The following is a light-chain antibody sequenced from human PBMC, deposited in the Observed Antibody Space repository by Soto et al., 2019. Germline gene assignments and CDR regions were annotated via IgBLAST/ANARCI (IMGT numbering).Light chain of an antibody. Sequence: VLTQSPATLSLSPGERATLSCRASQTVSRYLAWYQQKPGQAPRLLIYYASNRATGIPARFSGSGSGTDYTLTIISLEPEDFAIYYCQHRSTWPLFTFGGGTKVEI. CDR2: YAS. V-gene: IGKV3-11*01. J-gene: IGKJ4*01. CDR1: QTVSRY. CDR3: QHRSTWPLFT.